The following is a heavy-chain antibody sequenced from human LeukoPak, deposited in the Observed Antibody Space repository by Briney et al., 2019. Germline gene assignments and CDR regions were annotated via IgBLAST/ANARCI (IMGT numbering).Heavy chain of an antibody. V-gene: IGHV1-2*02. D-gene: IGHD3-3*01. J-gene: IGHJ5*02. CDR2: INPNSGGT. CDR3: AGTPWFWSGYHNWFDP. CDR1: GYTFTGYY. Sequence: ASVKVSCKASGYTFTGYYMHWVRQAPGQGLEWMGWINPNSGGTNYAQKFQGRVTMTRDTSISTAYMELSRLRSDDTAVYYCAGTPWFWSGYHNWFDPWGQGTLVTLSS.